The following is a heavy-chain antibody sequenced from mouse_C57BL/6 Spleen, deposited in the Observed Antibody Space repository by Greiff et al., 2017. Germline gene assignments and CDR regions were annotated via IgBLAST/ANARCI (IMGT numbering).Heavy chain of an antibody. D-gene: IGHD1-1*02. V-gene: IGHV5-16*01. Sequence: EVKLMESEGGLVQPGSSMKLSCTASGFTFSDYYMAWVRQVPEKGLEWVANINYDGSSTYYLDSLKSRFIISRDNAKNILYLQMSSLKSEDTATYYCARGPSVVAGLDYWGQGTTLTVSS. J-gene: IGHJ2*01. CDR1: GFTFSDYY. CDR2: INYDGSST. CDR3: ARGPSVVAGLDY.